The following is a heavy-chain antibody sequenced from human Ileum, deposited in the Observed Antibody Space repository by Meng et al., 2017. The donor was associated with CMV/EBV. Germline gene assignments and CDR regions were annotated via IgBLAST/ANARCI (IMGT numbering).Heavy chain of an antibody. D-gene: IGHD6-25*01. CDR1: GFTFSSYA. V-gene: IGHV3-23*03. Sequence: GGSLRLSCEASGFTFSSYAMSWVRQAPGKGLEWVSFIYGAASSIYYADSVKGRFTISRDDSKNTLYLQMNALSAEDTAVYYCAKVPRRAATYFDYWGQGTLVTVSS. CDR3: AKVPRRAATYFDY. CDR2: IYGAASSI. J-gene: IGHJ4*02.